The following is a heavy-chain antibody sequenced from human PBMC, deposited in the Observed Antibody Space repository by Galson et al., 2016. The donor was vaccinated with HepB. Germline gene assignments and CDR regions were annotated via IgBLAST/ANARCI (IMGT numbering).Heavy chain of an antibody. Sequence: LRLSCAAAGFTFDDYTMHWVRQVPGKGLEWVGLISWDGRSPDYADSVRGRFTISRDNRQNLLYLQMNGLTTEDTALYYCGKDWGSLWESSGKGMDVWGQGTPVIVSS. CDR3: GKDWGSLWESSGKGMDV. J-gene: IGHJ6*02. CDR2: ISWDGRSP. D-gene: IGHD3-10*01. CDR1: GFTFDDYT. V-gene: IGHV3-43*01.